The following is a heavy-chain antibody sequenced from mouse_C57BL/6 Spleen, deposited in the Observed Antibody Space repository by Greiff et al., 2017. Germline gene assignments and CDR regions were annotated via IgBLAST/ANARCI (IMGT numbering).Heavy chain of an antibody. D-gene: IGHD1-1*02. CDR3: ARSVGYAMDY. V-gene: IGHV1-80*01. Sequence: VKLVESGAELVKPGASVKISCKASGYAFSSYWMNWVKQRPGKGLEWIGQIYPGDGDTNYNGKFKGKATLTADKSSSTAYMQLSSLTSEDSAVYFCARSVGYAMDYWGQGTSVTVSS. CDR1: GYAFSSYW. CDR2: IYPGDGDT. J-gene: IGHJ4*01.